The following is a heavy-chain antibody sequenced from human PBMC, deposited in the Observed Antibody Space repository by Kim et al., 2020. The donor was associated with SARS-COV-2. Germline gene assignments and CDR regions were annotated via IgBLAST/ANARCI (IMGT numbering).Heavy chain of an antibody. Sequence: GGSLRLSCVVSGFLITDYSIHWVRQVPGQGLEWLSVISRDAKAVNYADTVRGRFAMYRDISKNTVFLHLNTVISEDTAVYYCAKEMWASGRDNWGQGTLGTVSS. CDR3: AKEMWASGRDN. CDR2: ISRDAKAV. J-gene: IGHJ4*02. D-gene: IGHD1-1*01. CDR1: GFLITDYS. V-gene: IGHV3-30*18.